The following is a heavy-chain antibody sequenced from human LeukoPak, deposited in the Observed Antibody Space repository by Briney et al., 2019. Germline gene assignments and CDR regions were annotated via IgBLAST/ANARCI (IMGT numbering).Heavy chain of an antibody. V-gene: IGHV4-39*07. Sequence: PSETLSLTCTVSGGSTSSSSYYWGWIRQPPGKGLEWIGSIYHSGSTNYNPSLKSRVTISVDKSKNQFSLKLSSVTAADTAVYYCARIPVVVVAANWFDPWGQGTLVTVSS. D-gene: IGHD2-15*01. J-gene: IGHJ5*02. CDR1: GGSTSSSSYY. CDR3: ARIPVVVVAANWFDP. CDR2: IYHSGST.